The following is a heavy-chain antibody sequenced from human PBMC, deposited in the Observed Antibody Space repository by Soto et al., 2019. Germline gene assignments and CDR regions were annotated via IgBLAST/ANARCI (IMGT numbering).Heavy chain of an antibody. D-gene: IGHD5-18*01. CDR1: GGTFSSDA. V-gene: IGHV1-69*13. CDR2: IIPIFGTE. Sequence: SVNGHVNASGGTFSSDAISWVRQAPGQVLDCIGGIIPIFGTENYAQKFQGRVTITADESTSTAYMELSSLRSEDTAVYYCARPATAMIPSYYHYGMDVWCQGPTVTV. CDR3: ARPATAMIPSYYHYGMDV. J-gene: IGHJ6*02.